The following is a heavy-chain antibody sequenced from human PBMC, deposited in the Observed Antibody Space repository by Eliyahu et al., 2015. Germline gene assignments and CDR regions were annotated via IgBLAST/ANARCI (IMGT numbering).Heavy chain of an antibody. CDR3: AKKVVGSNPFDF. CDR2: VGTADDT. D-gene: IGHD1-26*01. J-gene: IGHJ4*02. Sequence: EVQLLESGGGLVXPGGSLXLSCSAXXXTFSSXAXTWVRQAPGKGLEWVSTVGTADDTYYADSVKGRFILSRDNSRNMLNLQMNSLRTDDTAIYYCAKKVVGSNPFDFWGQGTLVTVSS. V-gene: IGHV3-23*01. CDR1: XXTFSSXA.